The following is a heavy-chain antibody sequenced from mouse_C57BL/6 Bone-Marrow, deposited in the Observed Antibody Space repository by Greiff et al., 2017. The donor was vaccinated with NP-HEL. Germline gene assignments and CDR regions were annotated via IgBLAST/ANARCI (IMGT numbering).Heavy chain of an antibody. CDR2: IYPGDGDT. Sequence: QVQLQQSGPELVKPGASVKISCKASGYAFSSSWMNWVKQRPGKGLEWIGRIYPGDGDTNYNGKFKGKATLTADKSSSTAYMQLSSLTSEDSAVYFCARVLIYYYGSSYFDYWGQGTTLTVSS. CDR3: ARVLIYYYGSSYFDY. CDR1: GYAFSSSW. J-gene: IGHJ2*01. V-gene: IGHV1-82*01. D-gene: IGHD1-1*01.